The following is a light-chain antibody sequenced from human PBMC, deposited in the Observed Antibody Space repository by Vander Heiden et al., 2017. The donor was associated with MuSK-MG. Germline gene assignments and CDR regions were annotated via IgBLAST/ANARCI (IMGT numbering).Light chain of an antibody. Sequence: EIQVTQSPATLSASVGDRVNITSRASQSISTWLAWYQQKPGKAPNLLIYKASSLESGVPSRFSGSGSGTEFTLTISSLQPDDFSTYYCQQHHSESPLTFGGGTKVEIK. CDR3: QQHHSESPLT. J-gene: IGKJ4*01. CDR1: QSISTW. V-gene: IGKV1-5*03. CDR2: KAS.